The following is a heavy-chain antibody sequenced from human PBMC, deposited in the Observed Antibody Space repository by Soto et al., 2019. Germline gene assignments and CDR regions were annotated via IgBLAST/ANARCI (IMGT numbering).Heavy chain of an antibody. V-gene: IGHV3-20*01. D-gene: IGHD3-10*01. J-gene: IGHJ5*02. CDR3: AREYGSGSSPPWFDP. CDR1: GFTFDDYG. CDR2: VNSNGDKT. Sequence: PGESLKISCAASGFTFDDYGMSWVRQVPGKGLEWVSGVNSNGDKTGYADSVKGRFTISRDNAKNSLYLQMNSLRVEDTALYHCAREYGSGSSPPWFDPWGQGTLVTVSS.